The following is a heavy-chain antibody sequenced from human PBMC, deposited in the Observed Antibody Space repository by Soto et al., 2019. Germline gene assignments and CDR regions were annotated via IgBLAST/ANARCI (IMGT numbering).Heavy chain of an antibody. J-gene: IGHJ4*02. CDR2: IHYSGST. CDR1: GGSISSYY. D-gene: IGHD2-2*01. Sequence: KPSETLSLTCTVSGGSISSYYWSWIRQPPGKGVEWIGYIHYSGSTNYSPSLKSRVTISLDTSKNQFSLKLSSVTAADTAVYYCARVLCISTTCYDLFDYWGQGTLVTVSS. CDR3: ARVLCISTTCYDLFDY. V-gene: IGHV4-59*01.